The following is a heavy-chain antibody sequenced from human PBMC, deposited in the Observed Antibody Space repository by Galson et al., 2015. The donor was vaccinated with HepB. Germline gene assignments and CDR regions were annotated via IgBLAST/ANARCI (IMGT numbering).Heavy chain of an antibody. CDR2: IKSKTDGGTT. V-gene: IGHV3-15*01. J-gene: IGHJ4*02. D-gene: IGHD4-17*01. Sequence: SLRLSCAASGFTFSNAWMSWVRQAPGKGLEWVGRIKSKTDGGTTDYAAPVKGRFTISRDDSKNTLYLQMNSLKTEDTAVYYCTTHYGDYALPFDYWGQGTLVTVSS. CDR1: GFTFSNAW. CDR3: TTHYGDYALPFDY.